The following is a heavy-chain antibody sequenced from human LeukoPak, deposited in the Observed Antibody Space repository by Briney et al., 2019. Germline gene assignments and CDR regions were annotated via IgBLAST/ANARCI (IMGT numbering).Heavy chain of an antibody. Sequence: SVKVSCKASGGTFSSYAISWVRQAPGKGLEWMGGIIPIFGTANYAQKFQGRVTITADESTSTAYMELSSLRSEDTAVYYCARDYDILTGYYRYWGQGTLVTVSS. CDR2: IIPIFGTA. J-gene: IGHJ4*02. CDR1: GGTFSSYA. V-gene: IGHV1-69*01. CDR3: ARDYDILTGYYRY. D-gene: IGHD3-9*01.